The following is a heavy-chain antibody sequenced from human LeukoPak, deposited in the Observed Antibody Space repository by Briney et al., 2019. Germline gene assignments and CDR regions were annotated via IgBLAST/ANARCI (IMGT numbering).Heavy chain of an antibody. D-gene: IGHD5-12*01. Sequence: SVKVSCKASGGTFSSYAISWVRQAPGQGLEWMGWIIPIFGTVNYAQKFQGRVTITTDESTSTAYMELSSLRSEDTAVYYCARDGPSGYDYSFDYWGQGSLVTVSS. V-gene: IGHV1-69*05. CDR3: ARDGPSGYDYSFDY. CDR1: GGTFSSYA. CDR2: IIPIFGTV. J-gene: IGHJ4*02.